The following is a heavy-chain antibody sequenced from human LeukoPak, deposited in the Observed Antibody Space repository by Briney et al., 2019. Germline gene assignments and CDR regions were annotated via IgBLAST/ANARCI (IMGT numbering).Heavy chain of an antibody. CDR1: GGSITNPTYH. D-gene: IGHD6-6*01. CDR2: IYYNGNS. J-gene: IGHJ4*02. CDR3: TSEYSSSPAY. Sequence: SETLSLTCTVSGGSITNPTYHWGWVRQPPGKGLEWIGSIYYNGNSYYNLDLKSQLTLSIDTSNNQFSLKLESVTAADTAVYYCTSEYSSSPAYWGQGTLVTVSS. V-gene: IGHV4-39*02.